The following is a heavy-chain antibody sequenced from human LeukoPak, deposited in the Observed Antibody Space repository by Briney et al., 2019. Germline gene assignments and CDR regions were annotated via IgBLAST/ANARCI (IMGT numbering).Heavy chain of an antibody. V-gene: IGHV4-31*03. CDR1: GGSISSGGYY. D-gene: IGHD4-17*01. J-gene: IGHJ6*02. Sequence: KSSQTLSLTCTVSGGSISSGGYYWSWIRQHPGKGLEWIGYIYYSGSTYYNPSLKSRVTISVDTSKNQFSLKLSSVTAADTAVYYCAREGDYSDLRGYYYGMDVWGQGTTVTVSS. CDR2: IYYSGST. CDR3: AREGDYSDLRGYYYGMDV.